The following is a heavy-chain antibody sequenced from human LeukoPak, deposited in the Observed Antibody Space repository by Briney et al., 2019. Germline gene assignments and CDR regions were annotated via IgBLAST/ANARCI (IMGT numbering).Heavy chain of an antibody. CDR2: IYHSGST. Sequence: SETLSLTCTVSGYSISSGYYWGWIRQPPGKGLEWIGSIYHSGSTYYNPSLKSRVTMSVDTSKNQFSLKLSSVTAADTAVYYCATETGGSSTNYYYYYMDVWGKGTTVTVSS. J-gene: IGHJ6*03. V-gene: IGHV4-38-2*02. CDR3: ATETGGSSTNYYYYYMDV. CDR1: GYSISSGYY. D-gene: IGHD1-26*01.